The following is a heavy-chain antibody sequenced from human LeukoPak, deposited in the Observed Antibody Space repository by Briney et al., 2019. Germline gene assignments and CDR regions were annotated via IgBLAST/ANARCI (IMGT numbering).Heavy chain of an antibody. CDR1: GYTFTGYY. CDR2: MNPNSGNT. V-gene: IGHV1-8*03. Sequence: ASVKVSCKASGYTFTGYYMHWVRQAPGQGLEWMGWMNPNSGNTGYAQKFQGRVTITRNTSISTAYMELSSLRSEDTAVYYCARGRSRHFDYWGQGTLVTVSS. J-gene: IGHJ4*02. CDR3: ARGRSRHFDY.